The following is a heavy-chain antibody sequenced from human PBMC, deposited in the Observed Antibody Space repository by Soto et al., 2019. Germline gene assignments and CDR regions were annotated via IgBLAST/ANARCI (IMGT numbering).Heavy chain of an antibody. Sequence: GGSLRLSCAASGFTFSSYGMHWVRQAPGKGLEWVAVISYDGSNKYYADSVKGRFTISRDNSKNTLYLQMNSLRAEDTAVYYCAKDLLRDSGINDAFDIWGQGTMVTVSS. V-gene: IGHV3-30*18. CDR3: AKDLLRDSGINDAFDI. CDR1: GFTFSSYG. J-gene: IGHJ3*02. D-gene: IGHD1-26*01. CDR2: ISYDGSNK.